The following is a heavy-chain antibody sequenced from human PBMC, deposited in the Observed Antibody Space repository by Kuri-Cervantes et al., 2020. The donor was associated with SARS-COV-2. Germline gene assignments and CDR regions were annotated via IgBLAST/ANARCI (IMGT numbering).Heavy chain of an antibody. D-gene: IGHD5-18*01. J-gene: IGHJ4*02. CDR3: ERDFGYLNSYGYD. CDR1: GFTFSTYS. CDR2: ISSSSSQR. V-gene: IGHV3-21*01. Sequence: GESLKISCAASGFTFSTYSMTWVRQAPGKGLEWVSSISSSSSQRYYVDSVKGRFTISRDNAKNSLYLQMNSLRAEDTAVYYCERDFGYLNSYGYDWGQGTLVTVSS.